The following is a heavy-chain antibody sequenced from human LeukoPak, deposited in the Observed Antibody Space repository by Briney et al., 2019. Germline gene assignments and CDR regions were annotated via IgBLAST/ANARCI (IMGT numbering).Heavy chain of an antibody. V-gene: IGHV3-23*01. CDR3: AKDLGWELPAEAY. D-gene: IGHD1-26*01. Sequence: PGGSLRLSCVASGFTFKSYVMNWVRQAPGKGLEWLATNGSGVSISYADSMKGRFTISRDNSNNTLYLQMNSLRVEDTAIYYCAKDLGWELPAEAYWGQGILVTVSS. CDR2: TNGSGVSI. J-gene: IGHJ4*02. CDR1: GFTFKSYV.